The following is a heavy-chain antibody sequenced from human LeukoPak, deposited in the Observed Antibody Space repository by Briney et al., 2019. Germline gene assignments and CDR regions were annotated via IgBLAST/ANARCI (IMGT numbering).Heavy chain of an antibody. V-gene: IGHV4-59*08. D-gene: IGHD5-18*01. CDR3: ARLGYSYGSYYFDY. J-gene: IGHJ4*02. CDR2: IYYSGST. CDR1: GGSFSGYY. Sequence: SETLSLTCAVYGGSFSGYYWSWIRQPPGQGLEWIGYIYYSGSTNYNPSLKSRVTISVDTSKNQFSLKLSPVTAADTAVYHCARLGYSYGSYYFDYWGQGTLVTVSS.